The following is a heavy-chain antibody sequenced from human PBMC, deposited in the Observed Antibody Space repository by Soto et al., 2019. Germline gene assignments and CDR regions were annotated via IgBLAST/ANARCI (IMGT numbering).Heavy chain of an antibody. D-gene: IGHD3-10*01. CDR3: ARRHYYGLD. J-gene: IGHJ4*02. Sequence: EVQLVESRGGLVQPGGSLRLSCAASGFTVSSNLLIWVRQAPGKGLECVSIIYSGGSTDHADSVKDRFTISRDNSKNTLYLQMNSLRAEDTAVYYCARRHYYGLDWGQGTLVTVSS. CDR2: IYSGGST. CDR1: GFTVSSNL. V-gene: IGHV3-66*04.